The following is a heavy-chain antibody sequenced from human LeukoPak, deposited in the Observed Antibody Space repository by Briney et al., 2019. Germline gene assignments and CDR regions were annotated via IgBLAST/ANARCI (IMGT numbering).Heavy chain of an antibody. J-gene: IGHJ4*02. Sequence: GGSLRLSCAASGFTVSSSYMSWVRQASGKGLEWVSVIYSGGSTYYADSVKGRFTISRDNSKNTLYLQMNSLRAEDTAVYYCARDRGLTGYFDYWGQGTLVTVSS. CDR3: ARDRGLTGYFDY. CDR2: IYSGGST. CDR1: GFTVSSSY. V-gene: IGHV3-66*01. D-gene: IGHD7-27*01.